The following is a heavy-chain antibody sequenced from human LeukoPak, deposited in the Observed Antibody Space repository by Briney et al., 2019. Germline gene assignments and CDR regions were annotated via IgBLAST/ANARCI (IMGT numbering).Heavy chain of an antibody. CDR2: IYYSGST. D-gene: IGHD3-22*01. J-gene: IGHJ6*03. CDR1: GGSISSYY. CDR3: ASQNRVYYYDSSGYGAYYYMDV. Sequence: SETLSLTCTVSGGSISSYYWSWIRQPPGKGLEWIGYIYYSGSTNYNPSLKSRVTISVDTSKNQFSLKLSSVTAADTAVYYCASQNRVYYYDSSGYGAYYYMDVWGKGTTVTVSS. V-gene: IGHV4-59*01.